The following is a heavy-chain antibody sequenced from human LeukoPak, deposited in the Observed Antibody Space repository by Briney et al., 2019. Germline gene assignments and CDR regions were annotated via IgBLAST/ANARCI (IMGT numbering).Heavy chain of an antibody. J-gene: IGHJ4*02. CDR2: IYPSGSS. D-gene: IGHD6-19*01. CDR3: ARRSVAGAVDY. CDR1: GGSISSTPYY. Sequence: PSETLSLTCTVSGGSISSTPYYWGWIRQPPGEGLEWIGSIYPSGSSYDNPSLKSRVTISVDTSKNQFSLKLSSVTAADTAVYYCARRSVAGAVDYWGQGTLVTVSS. V-gene: IGHV4-39*01.